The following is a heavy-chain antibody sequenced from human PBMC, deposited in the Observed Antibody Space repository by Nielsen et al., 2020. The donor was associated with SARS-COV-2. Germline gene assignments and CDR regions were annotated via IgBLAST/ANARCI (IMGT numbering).Heavy chain of an antibody. J-gene: IGHJ4*02. CDR3: ARTPSCSGGSCYSRLAGRLGYFDY. Sequence: SETLSLTCTVSGGSISSSSYYWGWIRQPPGKGLEWIGSIYYSGSTYYNPSLKSRVTISVDTSKNQFSLKLSSVTAADTAVYYCARTPSCSGGSCYSRLAGRLGYFDYWGQGTLVTVSS. CDR1: GGSISSSSYY. CDR2: IYYSGST. D-gene: IGHD2-15*01. V-gene: IGHV4-39*01.